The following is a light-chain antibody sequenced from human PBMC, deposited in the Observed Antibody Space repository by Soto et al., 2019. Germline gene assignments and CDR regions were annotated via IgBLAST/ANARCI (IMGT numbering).Light chain of an antibody. V-gene: IGKV1-8*01. J-gene: IGKJ5*01. CDR2: AAS. Sequence: AIRMTQSPSSLSASTGYRVTITCRASQGISSYLAWYQQKPGKAPKLLIYAASTLQSGVPSRFSGSGSGTDFTLTISCLQSEDFATYYCQQYYSYPITFGQGTRLEI. CDR3: QQYYSYPIT. CDR1: QGISSY.